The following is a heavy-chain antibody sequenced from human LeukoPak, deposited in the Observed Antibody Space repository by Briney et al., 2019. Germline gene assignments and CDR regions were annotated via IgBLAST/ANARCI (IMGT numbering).Heavy chain of an antibody. Sequence: GGSLRLSCAASGFTFRTSGMNWVRQAPGKGLEWVSYISSSGTTISYAQSVKGRFTITRDNAQNSLTLHMNSLRAEDTAVYYCAKDLRSSADSKMGAADYWGQGTLVTVSS. CDR2: ISSSGTTI. D-gene: IGHD1-26*01. CDR3: AKDLRSSADSKMGAADY. J-gene: IGHJ4*02. V-gene: IGHV3-48*01. CDR1: GFTFRTSG.